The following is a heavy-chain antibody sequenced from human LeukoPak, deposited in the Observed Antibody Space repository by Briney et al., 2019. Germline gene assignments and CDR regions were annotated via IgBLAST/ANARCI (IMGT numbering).Heavy chain of an antibody. CDR3: AITEPDAFDI. J-gene: IGHJ3*02. Sequence: GASVMVSCKASGYTFTSYDINWVRRATGQRREGMGWMNPNSDNTGYAQKFQDRVTMTRNTSISTAYMELSSLRSEDTAVYYCAITEPDAFDIWGQGTMVTVSS. CDR2: MNPNSDNT. D-gene: IGHD1-14*01. CDR1: GYTFTSYD. V-gene: IGHV1-8*01.